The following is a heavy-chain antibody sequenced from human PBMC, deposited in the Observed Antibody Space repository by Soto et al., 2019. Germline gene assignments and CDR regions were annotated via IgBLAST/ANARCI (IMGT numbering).Heavy chain of an antibody. J-gene: IGHJ4*02. V-gene: IGHV3-48*01. Sequence: EVQLVESGGGLVQPGGSLRLSCAASGFTFSSYSMNWVRQAPGKGLEGDSYINSSSSILYYADTVKCRFTISRDNDKNSLYLQMNSLRAEDTAVYYCAMITFGGVIAPFDYWGQGTLVTVSS. CDR3: AMITFGGVIAPFDY. CDR2: INSSSSIL. D-gene: IGHD3-16*02. CDR1: GFTFSSYS.